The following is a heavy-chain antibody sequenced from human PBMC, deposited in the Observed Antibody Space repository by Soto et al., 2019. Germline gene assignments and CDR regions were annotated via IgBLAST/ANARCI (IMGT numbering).Heavy chain of an antibody. CDR2: TTQDGNDK. J-gene: IGHJ3*02. V-gene: IGHV3-7*01. CDR3: AIEKVGGTSVHVFVI. CDR1: GVTFSPYY. D-gene: IGHD1-26*01. Sequence: GGPRILSWAASGVTFSPYYMSWVRHAPGKGLEWLAMTTQDGNDKHYVDSVRGRFTISRDSAKNSMYLQMNSLRAEDTALYYCAIEKVGGTSVHVFVIWGQRPMVTVSS.